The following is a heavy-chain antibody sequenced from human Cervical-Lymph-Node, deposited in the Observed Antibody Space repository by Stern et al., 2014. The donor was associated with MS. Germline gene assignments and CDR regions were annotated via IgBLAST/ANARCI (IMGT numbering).Heavy chain of an antibody. D-gene: IGHD2-2*01. V-gene: IGHV1-18*01. Sequence: QVQLGQSGAEVKKPWASVKVSCKASGYTFNSYGISWVRPAPGQGLEWMGWIRAYNGNTNYAQKLQGRVTMTTDTSTSTAYMELRSLRSDDTAVYYCASSYCSSTSCRDYYGMDVWGQGTTVTVSS. CDR2: IRAYNGNT. CDR3: ASSYCSSTSCRDYYGMDV. J-gene: IGHJ6*02. CDR1: GYTFNSYG.